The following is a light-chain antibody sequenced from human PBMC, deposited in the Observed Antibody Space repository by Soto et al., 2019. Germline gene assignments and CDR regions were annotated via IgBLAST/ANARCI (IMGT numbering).Light chain of an antibody. CDR1: QSVSSSY. CDR2: AAS. V-gene: IGKV3-20*01. Sequence: EIVLTQSPGTLSLSPGERATLSCRASQSVSSSYLVWHQQKPGQAPRLLIYAASRRATGIPDRFSGSGSGTDFTLTISRLEPEDFAVYYCQQYGSSPWTFVQGTKVEIK. J-gene: IGKJ1*01. CDR3: QQYGSSPWT.